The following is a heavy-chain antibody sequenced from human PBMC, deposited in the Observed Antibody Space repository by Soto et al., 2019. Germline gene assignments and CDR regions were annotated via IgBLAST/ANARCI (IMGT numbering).Heavy chain of an antibody. Sequence: SVKVACKASGGTFSIYTISWVRQAPGQGLEWMGRIIPILGIANYAQKFQGRVTITADKSTSTAYMELSSLRSEDTAVYYCARDEDDSSSWRFDYWGQGTLVTVSS. V-gene: IGHV1-69*04. CDR3: ARDEDDSSSWRFDY. D-gene: IGHD6-13*01. CDR2: IIPILGIA. J-gene: IGHJ4*02. CDR1: GGTFSIYT.